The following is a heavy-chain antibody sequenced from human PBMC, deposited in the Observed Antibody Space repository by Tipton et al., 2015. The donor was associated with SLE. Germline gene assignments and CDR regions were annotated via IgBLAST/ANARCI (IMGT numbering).Heavy chain of an antibody. CDR3: AKGNRGSYSGAFDI. V-gene: IGHV3-23*03. CDR1: GFTFSSYA. Sequence: SLRLSCAASGFTFSSYAMSWVRQAPGKGLEWVSVIYSGGSTYYADSEKGRFTISRDNSKNTLYLQMNSLRAEDTAVYYCAKGNRGSYSGAFDIWGQGTMVTVSS. J-gene: IGHJ3*02. D-gene: IGHD1-26*01. CDR2: IYSGGST.